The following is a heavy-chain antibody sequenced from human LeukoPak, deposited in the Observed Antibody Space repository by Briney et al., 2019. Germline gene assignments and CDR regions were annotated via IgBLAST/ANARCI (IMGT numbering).Heavy chain of an antibody. Sequence: GGSLRLSCAASGFTFSSYAMSWVRQAPGKGLEWVSGISGSATGTYYADSAKGRFTISRDSSTNTLYLQMNSLRVEDTAIYYCATHREGALNQGFDIWGQGTTVTVSS. CDR3: ATHREGALNQGFDI. CDR1: GFTFSSYA. CDR2: ISGSATGT. J-gene: IGHJ3*02. D-gene: IGHD1-14*01. V-gene: IGHV3-23*01.